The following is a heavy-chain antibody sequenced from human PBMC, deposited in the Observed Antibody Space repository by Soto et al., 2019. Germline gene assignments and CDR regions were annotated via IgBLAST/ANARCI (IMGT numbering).Heavy chain of an antibody. CDR1: GLSITDSEMG. D-gene: IGHD6-19*01. V-gene: IGHV2-26*01. CDR3: ARRHLAVAVSPWFDP. J-gene: IGHJ5*02. CDR2: IDSSGEK. Sequence: QVTLKESGPVLVKPTEPLTLRCTVSGLSITDSEMGVTWSRQPPGQPLEWLAHIDSSGEKSYRTFLKSRLAISKDTSKSQIVLTRTNMDPADTATYYCARRHLAVAVSPWFDPWGQGIPVTVSS.